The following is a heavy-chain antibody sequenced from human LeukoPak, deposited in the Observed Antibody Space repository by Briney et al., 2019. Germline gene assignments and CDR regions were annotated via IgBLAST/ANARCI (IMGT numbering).Heavy chain of an antibody. D-gene: IGHD3-16*01. Sequence: GGSLRLSCAASGFNFRSYWMYWVRQVPGKGLVWVSGIKGDASRTTYADSVKGRFTISRDNAKNTVYLQMNSLRVEDTALYYCARDLRVGGWGQGTLVTVSS. CDR3: ARDLRVGG. CDR1: GFNFRSYW. V-gene: IGHV3-74*01. J-gene: IGHJ4*02. CDR2: IKGDASRT.